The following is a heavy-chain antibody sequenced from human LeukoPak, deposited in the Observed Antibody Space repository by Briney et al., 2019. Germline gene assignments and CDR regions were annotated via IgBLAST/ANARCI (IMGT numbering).Heavy chain of an antibody. CDR3: ARRYYDSSGYYYFDY. V-gene: IGHV4-31*03. CDR1: GGSISSGGYY. Sequence: SETLSLTCTVSGGSISSGGYYRSWIRQHPGKGLEWIGYIYYSGSTYYNPSLKSRVTISVDTSKNQFSLKLSSVTAADTAVYYCARRYYDSSGYYYFDYWGQGTLVTVSS. J-gene: IGHJ4*02. CDR2: IYYSGST. D-gene: IGHD3-22*01.